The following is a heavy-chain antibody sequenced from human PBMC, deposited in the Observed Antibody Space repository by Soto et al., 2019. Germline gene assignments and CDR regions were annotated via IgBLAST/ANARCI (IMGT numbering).Heavy chain of an antibody. CDR1: GFTLRSYE. D-gene: IGHD3-10*01. V-gene: IGHV3-48*03. CDR3: TKDTFGAWDS. J-gene: IGHJ4*02. CDR2: ITSSTRTT. Sequence: GGSLRLSCEASGFTLRSYEMNWVRQAPGKGLEWISYITSSTRTTYYADSVKGRFIISRDNARKSVYLQMNSLRVEDTAIYYCTKDTFGAWDSWGQGTLVTVSS.